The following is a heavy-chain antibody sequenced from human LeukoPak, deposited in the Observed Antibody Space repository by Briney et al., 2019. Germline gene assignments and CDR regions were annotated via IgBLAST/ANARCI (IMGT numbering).Heavy chain of an antibody. D-gene: IGHD6-19*01. Sequence: GGSLRLSCAASGFTFSSYWMTWVRQAPGKGLEWVANIKEDESEKYYAGSVKGRFTISRDNAKNSIYLLMDSLRAEDTGVYYCARDRAWTRSIGWNEGDFDDWGQGTLVTVSS. CDR3: ARDRAWTRSIGWNEGDFDD. CDR2: IKEDESEK. CDR1: GFTFSSYW. J-gene: IGHJ4*02. V-gene: IGHV3-7*01.